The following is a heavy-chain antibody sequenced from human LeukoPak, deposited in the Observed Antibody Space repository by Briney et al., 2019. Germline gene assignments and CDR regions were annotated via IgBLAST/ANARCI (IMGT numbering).Heavy chain of an antibody. CDR3: TRDPLRSNDY. CDR1: GFTFGDYA. J-gene: IGHJ4*02. D-gene: IGHD4-17*01. Sequence: PGGSLRLSCTTSGFTFGDYAMGWVRQAPGKGLEWVGFIRSKAYGGTTEYAASVKGRFTISRDDSKSIAYLQMNSLKTEDTAVYYCTRDPLRSNDYWGQGTLVTVSS. V-gene: IGHV3-49*04. CDR2: IRSKAYGGTT.